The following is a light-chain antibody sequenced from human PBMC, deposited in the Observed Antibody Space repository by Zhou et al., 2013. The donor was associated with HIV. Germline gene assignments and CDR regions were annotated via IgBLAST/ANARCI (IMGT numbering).Light chain of an antibody. CDR1: QSISSY. J-gene: IGKJ1*01. CDR2: TAS. Sequence: DIQMTQSPSSLSASVGDRVTITCRASQSISSYLNWYQQKPGKAPNLLIYTASTLQSGVPSRFSGSGSGTDFTLTISSLQPEDFATYYCQQSYSTPRTFGQG. V-gene: IGKV1-39*01. CDR3: QQSYSTPRT.